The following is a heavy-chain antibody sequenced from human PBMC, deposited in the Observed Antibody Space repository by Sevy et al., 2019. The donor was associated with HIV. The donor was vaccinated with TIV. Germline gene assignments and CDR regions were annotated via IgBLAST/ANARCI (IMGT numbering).Heavy chain of an antibody. CDR2: IKSKTDGGTT. J-gene: IGHJ4*02. CDR1: GFTFSSYS. D-gene: IGHD3-3*01. Sequence: GGSLRLSCAASGFTFSSYSMNWVRQAPGKGLEWVGRIKSKTDGGTTDYAAPVKGRFTISRDDSKKTLYLQMNSLKSEDTAVYYCTTEALTIYGVVLWGQGTLVTVSS. V-gene: IGHV3-15*01. CDR3: TTEALTIYGVVL.